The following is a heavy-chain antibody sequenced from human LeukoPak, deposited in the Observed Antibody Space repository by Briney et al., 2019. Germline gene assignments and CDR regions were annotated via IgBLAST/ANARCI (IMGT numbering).Heavy chain of an antibody. V-gene: IGHV3-7*01. D-gene: IGHD3-22*01. Sequence: GGSLRLSCAASGFTFSNYWMSWVRQAPGKGLEWLANINQDGSEIYYVDSVKGRFTISRDNGKNSLYLQINSLRADDTAVYYCARDQGSMIVVRTTNGYFDLWGRGTLVTVSS. CDR3: ARDQGSMIVVRTTNGYFDL. J-gene: IGHJ2*01. CDR1: GFTFSNYW. CDR2: INQDGSEI.